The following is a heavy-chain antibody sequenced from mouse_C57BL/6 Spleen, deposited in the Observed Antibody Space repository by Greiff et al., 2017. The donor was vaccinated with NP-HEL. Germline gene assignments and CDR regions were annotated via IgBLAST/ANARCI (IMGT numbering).Heavy chain of an antibody. Sequence: QVQLKQSGPELVKPGASVKISCKASGFAFSSSWMHWVQQSPGKGLEWIGRICPGGGATNYTGKFTGKATLTADKSSSTSYMQISSLTSEDTAVYVCARRTGTAQYSMDYWGQGTSLTVSS. V-gene: IGHV1-82*01. CDR3: ARRTGTAQYSMDY. CDR2: ICPGGGAT. J-gene: IGHJ4*01. D-gene: IGHD4-1*01. CDR1: GFAFSSSW.